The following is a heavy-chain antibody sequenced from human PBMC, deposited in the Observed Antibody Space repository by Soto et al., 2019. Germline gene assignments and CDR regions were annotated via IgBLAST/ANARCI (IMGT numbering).Heavy chain of an antibody. Sequence: KGLEWVAVISYDGSTKYYADSVKGRVTISRDNSKNTLYLQMNSLRAEDTAVYFFFQAEVGIRGCSTVSAFLLNRSSDL. CDR2: ISYDGSTK. V-gene: IGHV3-30*03. D-gene: IGHD6-13*01. J-gene: IGHJ2*01. CDR3: FQAEVGIRGCSTVSAFLLNRSSDL.